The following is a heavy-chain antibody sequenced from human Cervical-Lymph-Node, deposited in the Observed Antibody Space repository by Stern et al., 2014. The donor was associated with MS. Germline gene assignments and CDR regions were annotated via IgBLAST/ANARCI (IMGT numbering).Heavy chain of an antibody. V-gene: IGHV1-2*06. CDR2: INPNSGGT. D-gene: IGHD4-17*01. Sequence: VQLVESGAEVKKPGASVKVSCKASGYTFTGYYIHWVRQAPGQGLEWMGRINPNSGGTKYAQKFQGRVTMTRDTSVSTAYMDLSRPRSGDTAVYYCARSSVTLPLGYWGQGTLVTVSS. CDR3: ARSSVTLPLGY. CDR1: GYTFTGYY. J-gene: IGHJ4*02.